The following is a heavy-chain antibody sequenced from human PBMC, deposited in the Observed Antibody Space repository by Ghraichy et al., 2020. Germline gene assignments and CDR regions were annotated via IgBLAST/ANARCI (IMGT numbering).Heavy chain of an antibody. D-gene: IGHD3-9*01. J-gene: IGHJ4*02. CDR3: ARERYDILTGYYKSCDY. CDR2: INHSGST. Sequence: SETLSLTCAVYGGSFSGYYWSWIRQPPGKGLEWIGEINHSGSTNYNPSLKSRVTISVDTSKNQFSLKLSSVTAADTAVYYCARERYDILTGYYKSCDYWGKGTLVTVSS. CDR1: GGSFSGYY. V-gene: IGHV4-34*01.